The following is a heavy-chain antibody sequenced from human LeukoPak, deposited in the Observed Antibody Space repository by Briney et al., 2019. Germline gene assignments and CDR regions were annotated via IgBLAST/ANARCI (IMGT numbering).Heavy chain of an antibody. Sequence: GGTLRLSCAASGFTFSSYGMNWVRQAPGQGLEWVSSISVSGGSTYYAHSVKGRFTISRDNSKNTLYLQMNSLRAEDTAVYYCATQQWLVSDFDYWGQGTLVTVSS. D-gene: IGHD6-19*01. CDR1: GFTFSSYG. CDR2: ISVSGGST. CDR3: ATQQWLVSDFDY. V-gene: IGHV3-23*01. J-gene: IGHJ4*02.